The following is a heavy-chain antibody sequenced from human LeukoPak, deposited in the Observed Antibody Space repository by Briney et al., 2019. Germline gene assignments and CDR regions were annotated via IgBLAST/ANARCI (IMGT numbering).Heavy chain of an antibody. Sequence: GGTLRLPCAVSGYIFRSYWMIWVRQAPGKGLEWVANIKQDGSEKYYVDSVKGRYTITRDNAKNSLYLQMNSLRAEDTAVYYCARDLSFYGSSGSFDYWGQGTLVTVSS. D-gene: IGHD3-22*01. J-gene: IGHJ4*02. CDR2: IKQDGSEK. CDR1: GYIFRSYW. CDR3: ARDLSFYGSSGSFDY. V-gene: IGHV3-7*01.